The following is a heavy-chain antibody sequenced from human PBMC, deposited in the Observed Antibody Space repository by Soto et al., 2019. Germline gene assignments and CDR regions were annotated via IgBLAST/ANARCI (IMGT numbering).Heavy chain of an antibody. J-gene: IGHJ6*02. D-gene: IGHD3-16*01. V-gene: IGHV1-69*01. CDR1: RDTFNKYA. CDR2: IIPIFSSR. Sequence: QVQLVQSGAEVKKPGSSVKVSCKTSRDTFNKYAFNWVRQAPGQGLEWMGWIIPIFSSRNYAEKFQGRVTITADDSTSTAYMELRSRRFEDTADYYCARGETYLGVWGQGTTVTVSS. CDR3: ARGETYLGV.